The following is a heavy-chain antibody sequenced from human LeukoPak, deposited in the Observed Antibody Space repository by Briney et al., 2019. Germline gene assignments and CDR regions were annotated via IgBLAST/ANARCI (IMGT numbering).Heavy chain of an antibody. CDR3: TKDPFVGAITPSGWFDP. CDR1: GFTFSRYG. J-gene: IGHJ5*02. V-gene: IGHV3-30*02. D-gene: IGHD1-26*01. CDR2: VRYDGSNK. Sequence: GGSLRLSCAASGFTFSRYGMHWVRQAPGKGLEWVAFVRYDGSNKYYTDSVRGRFTISRDNSKNTLYLQMNSLRAEDTAVFYCTKDPFVGAITPSGWFDPWGQGTLVTVSS.